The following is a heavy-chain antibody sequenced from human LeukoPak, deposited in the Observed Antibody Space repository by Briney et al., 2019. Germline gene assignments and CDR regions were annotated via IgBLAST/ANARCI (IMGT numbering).Heavy chain of an antibody. CDR3: ARAAMVRGVPYYYYYYMDV. CDR2: INPNSGGT. V-gene: IGHV1-2*02. J-gene: IGHJ6*03. CDR1: RYTFTGYY. D-gene: IGHD3-10*01. Sequence: ASVKVSCKASRYTFTGYYMHWVRQAPGQGLEWMGWINPNSGGTDYAQKFQGRVTMTRDTSISTAYMELSRLRSDDTAVYYCARAAMVRGVPYYYYYYMDVWGKGTTVTVSS.